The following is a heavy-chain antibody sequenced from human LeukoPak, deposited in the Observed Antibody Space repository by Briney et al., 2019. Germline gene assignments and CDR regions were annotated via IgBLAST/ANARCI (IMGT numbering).Heavy chain of an antibody. D-gene: IGHD6-19*01. Sequence: SETLSLTCTVSGGSISSYYWSWIRPPPGKGLEWIGYIYYSGSTNYNPSLKSRVTISVDTSKNQFSLKLSSVTAADTAVYYCASSGYSSGGGWFDHWGQGTLVTVSS. CDR2: IYYSGST. CDR3: ASSGYSSGGGWFDH. J-gene: IGHJ5*02. V-gene: IGHV4-59*08. CDR1: GGSISSYY.